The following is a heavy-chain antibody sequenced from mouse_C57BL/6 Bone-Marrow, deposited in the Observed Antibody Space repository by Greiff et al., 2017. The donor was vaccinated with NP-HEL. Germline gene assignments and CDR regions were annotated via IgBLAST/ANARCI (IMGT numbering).Heavy chain of an antibody. CDR2: IRSKSNNYAT. V-gene: IGHV10-1*01. CDR3: VRQGCDGYYLDY. J-gene: IGHJ2*01. Sequence: EVMLVESGGGLVQPKGSLKLSCAASGFSFNTYAMNWVRQAPGKGLEWVARIRSKSNNYATYYADSLKDRFTISRDDSESMLYLQMNNLKTEDTAMYYCVRQGCDGYYLDYWGQGTTLTVSS. D-gene: IGHD2-3*01. CDR1: GFSFNTYA.